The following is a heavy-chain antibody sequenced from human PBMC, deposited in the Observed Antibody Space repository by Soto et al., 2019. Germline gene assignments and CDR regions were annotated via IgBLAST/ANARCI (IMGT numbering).Heavy chain of an antibody. J-gene: IGHJ5*02. Sequence: TGGSLRLSCAASGFTFSDYYMSWIRQAPGKGPEWVSFISGSGGTIYYADSVKGRFTISRDNAKNSLYLQMNSLRAEDTAVYYCARDSGSFWFDPWGQGTLVTVSS. CDR3: ARDSGSFWFDP. D-gene: IGHD1-26*01. CDR2: ISGSGGTI. V-gene: IGHV3-11*01. CDR1: GFTFSDYY.